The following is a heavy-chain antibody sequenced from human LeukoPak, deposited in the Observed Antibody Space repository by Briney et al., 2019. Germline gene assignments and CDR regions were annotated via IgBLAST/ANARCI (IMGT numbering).Heavy chain of an antibody. V-gene: IGHV3-23*01. CDR3: AKDNPAAIGSHFDC. J-gene: IGHJ4*02. D-gene: IGHD2-2*02. CDR1: GFTFNIYA. Sequence: GGSLRLSCAASGFTFNIYAMSWVRLAPGKGLQWVASMCGSAGCTFYADSVKGRFTISRDNSKNTLYLQMNSLRAEDTAIYYCAKDNPAAIGSHFDCWGQGTLVTVSS. CDR2: MCGSAGCT.